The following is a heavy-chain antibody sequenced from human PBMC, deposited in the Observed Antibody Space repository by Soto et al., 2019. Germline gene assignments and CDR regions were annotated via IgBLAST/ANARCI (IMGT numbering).Heavy chain of an antibody. V-gene: IGHV4-38-2*01. D-gene: IGHD3-3*01. J-gene: IGHJ5*02. CDR2: IYHSGST. Sequence: SETLSLTCAVSGYSISSGYYWGWIRQPPGKGLEWIGSIYHSGSTYYNPSLKSRVTISVDTSKNQFSLKLSSVTAADTAVYSCARNNGADFWSAYYMVTRRRPVAWFDPWGQGTLVTVFS. CDR3: ARNNGADFWSAYYMVTRRRPVAWFDP. CDR1: GYSISSGYY.